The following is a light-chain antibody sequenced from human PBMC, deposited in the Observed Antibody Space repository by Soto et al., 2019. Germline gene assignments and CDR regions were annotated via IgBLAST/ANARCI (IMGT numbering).Light chain of an antibody. CDR2: DNS. J-gene: IGLJ3*02. CDR1: SSNIGAGFD. V-gene: IGLV1-40*01. CDR3: SSYTTNSAPWV. Sequence: QSVLTQPPSVSGAPGQRVTISCTGNSSNIGAGFDVHWYQQLPGTAPKLLIYDNSNRPSGVPDRFSGSKSGTSASLAITGLQAEDGTDYYCSSYTTNSAPWVFGGGTRLTVL.